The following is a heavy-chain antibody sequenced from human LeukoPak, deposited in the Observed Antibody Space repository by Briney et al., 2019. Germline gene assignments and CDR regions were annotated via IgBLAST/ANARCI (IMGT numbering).Heavy chain of an antibody. J-gene: IGHJ6*03. V-gene: IGHV4-4*07. CDR2: IYTSGST. CDR3: ARDGTSPTNYYHYYYMDV. CDR1: GGSISSYY. Sequence: SETLSLTCTVSGGSISSYYWSWIRQPAGKGLEWIGRIYTSGSTNYNPSLKSRVTMSVDTSKNQFSLKLSSVTAADTAVYYCARDGTSPTNYYHYYYMDVWGEGTTVTISS.